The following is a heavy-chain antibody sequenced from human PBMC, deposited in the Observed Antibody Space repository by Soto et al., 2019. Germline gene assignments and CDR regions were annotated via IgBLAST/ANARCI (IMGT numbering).Heavy chain of an antibody. CDR2: ITKTGRST. D-gene: IGHD6-13*01. Sequence: GGSLRLSCATSGFRFSDYGINWVRQAPGKGLEWVSGITKTGRSTFLADSVRGRFTISRDNSKNTLYLQMNSLRVEDTAVYYCAKGGPFSIAAAGTQWGQGTLVTVSS. J-gene: IGHJ4*02. CDR3: AKGGPFSIAAAGTQ. V-gene: IGHV3-23*01. CDR1: GFRFSDYG.